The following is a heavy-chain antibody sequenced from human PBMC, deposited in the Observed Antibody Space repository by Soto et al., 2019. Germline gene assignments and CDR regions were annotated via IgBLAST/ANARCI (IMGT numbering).Heavy chain of an antibody. Sequence: QVQLVESGGGVVQPGRSLRLSCAASGFSFSSYGMHWVRQAPGKGLEWVAVISYDGSNKYYADSVKGRFTISRDNSKNTLYLQMKSLRADDTAVYYGAITHPSQWLALDYWGQGTLVTVSS. CDR2: ISYDGSNK. J-gene: IGHJ4*02. V-gene: IGHV3-30*03. D-gene: IGHD6-19*01. CDR1: GFSFSSYG. CDR3: AITHPSQWLALDY.